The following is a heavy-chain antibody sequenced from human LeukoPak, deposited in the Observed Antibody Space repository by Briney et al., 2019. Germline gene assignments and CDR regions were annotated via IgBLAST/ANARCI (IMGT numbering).Heavy chain of an antibody. CDR3: ARQKVLDDNYDSSGYYVDQ. CDR1: NASIISSSYY. CDR2: IYYRGRT. Sequence: SETLSLTCSVSNASIISSSYYWGWIRQPPGKGLEWIGSIYYRGRTYYNPSLKIRVTISADTSKNQFSLNLNSVTASDTAVYYCARQKVLDDNYDSSGYYVDQWGQGSLVTVSS. V-gene: IGHV4-39*01. J-gene: IGHJ4*02. D-gene: IGHD3-22*01.